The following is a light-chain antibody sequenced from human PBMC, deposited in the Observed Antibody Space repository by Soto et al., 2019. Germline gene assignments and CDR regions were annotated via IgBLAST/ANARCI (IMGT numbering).Light chain of an antibody. CDR2: EVS. J-gene: IGLJ1*01. V-gene: IGLV2-14*03. CDR3: SSYTSNNNPSVNDI. Sequence: QSALTQPASVSGSPGQSITISCTGTNSDIGGYDYVSWYQQYPGKAPKVMIYEVSNRPSGVSHRFSGSKSGNTASLIISGLQAEDEADYYCSSYTSNNNPSVNDIFGTGTKLTVL. CDR1: NSDIGGYDY.